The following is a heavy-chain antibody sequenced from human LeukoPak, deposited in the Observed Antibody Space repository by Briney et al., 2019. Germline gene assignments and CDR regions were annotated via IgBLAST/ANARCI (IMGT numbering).Heavy chain of an antibody. CDR3: ARDLVLAAGTGNY. V-gene: IGHV3-74*01. Sequence: GGSLRLSCAASGLAFSAYKMHWVRPAPRKGLVWVSRISTDGYTTDYADFVQGRFTISRDNSKNTLYLQMDSLRAEDTAVYYCARDLVLAAGTGNYWGQGTLVTVSS. CDR2: ISTDGYTT. D-gene: IGHD6-13*01. J-gene: IGHJ4*02. CDR1: GLAFSAYK.